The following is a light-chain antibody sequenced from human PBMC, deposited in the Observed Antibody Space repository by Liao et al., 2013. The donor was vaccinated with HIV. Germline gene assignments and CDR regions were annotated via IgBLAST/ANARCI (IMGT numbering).Light chain of an antibody. J-gene: IGLJ1*01. CDR2: HDS. Sequence: SYELTQPPSVSVAPGKTARITCGGKNIGSKSVHWYQQKPGQAPVMVISHDSERPSGIPERFSGSNSGNTATLTISRVEAGDEADYYCQVWDSNRDLVLFGTGTKVTVL. CDR3: QVWDSNRDLVL. CDR1: NIGSKS. V-gene: IGLV3-21*01.